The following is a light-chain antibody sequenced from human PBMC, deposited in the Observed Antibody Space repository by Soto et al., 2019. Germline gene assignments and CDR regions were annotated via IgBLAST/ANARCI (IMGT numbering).Light chain of an antibody. J-gene: IGKJ4*01. Sequence: DIVLTQSPGTLSLSPGERATLSCRASQSVSSNYLAWYQHRPGQAPRLLIYGASSRATGIPDRFSGSGSGTDFTLTINRLESEDFAVYYCQQYASSPALTFGGGTKVEIK. CDR3: QQYASSPALT. CDR2: GAS. CDR1: QSVSSNY. V-gene: IGKV3-20*01.